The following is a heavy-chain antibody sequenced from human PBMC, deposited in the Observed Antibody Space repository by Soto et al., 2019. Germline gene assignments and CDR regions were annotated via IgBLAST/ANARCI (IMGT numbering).Heavy chain of an antibody. CDR3: AVQVVVPASNWFDP. CDR2: IIPILGIA. Sequence: QVQLVQSGAEVKKPGSSVKVSCKASGGTFSSYTISWVRQAPGQGLEWMGRIIPILGIANYAQKCQGRVTITADKPTSTAYMELSSLRSEDTAVYYCAVQVVVPASNWFDPWVQGTLVTVSS. CDR1: GGTFSSYT. J-gene: IGHJ5*02. V-gene: IGHV1-69*02. D-gene: IGHD2-2*01.